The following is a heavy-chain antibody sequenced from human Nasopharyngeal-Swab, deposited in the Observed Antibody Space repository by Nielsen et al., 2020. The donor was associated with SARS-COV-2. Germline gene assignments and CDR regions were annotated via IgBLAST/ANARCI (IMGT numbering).Heavy chain of an antibody. Sequence: VKVSCKASGFIFTNYGITWVRQAPGQGLERMGWISAYNGNTDFGQKFQDRVTMTTDTSTSTAYMEMRSLGSDDTAIYYCARGSGASPADAFDLWGHGTMVTVSS. V-gene: IGHV1-18*01. CDR1: GFIFTNYG. CDR3: ARGSGASPADAFDL. CDR2: ISAYNGNT. D-gene: IGHD4-17*01. J-gene: IGHJ3*01.